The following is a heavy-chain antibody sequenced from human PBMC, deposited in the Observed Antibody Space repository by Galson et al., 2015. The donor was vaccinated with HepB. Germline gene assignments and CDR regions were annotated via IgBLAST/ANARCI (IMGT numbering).Heavy chain of an antibody. CDR1: GFTFSSYA. J-gene: IGHJ4*02. CDR3: ARGGGQWLVGPIDY. Sequence: SLRLSCAASGFTFSSYAMHWVRQAPGKGLEWVAVISYDGSNKYYADSVKGRFTISRDNFKNTLYLQMNSLRAEDTAVYYCARGGGQWLVGPIDYWGQGTLVTVSS. CDR2: ISYDGSNK. V-gene: IGHV3-30*04. D-gene: IGHD6-19*01.